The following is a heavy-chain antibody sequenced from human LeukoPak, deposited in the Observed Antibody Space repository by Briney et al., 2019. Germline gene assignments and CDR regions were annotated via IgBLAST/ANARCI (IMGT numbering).Heavy chain of an antibody. D-gene: IGHD3-22*01. V-gene: IGHV1-69*04. Sequence: VASVKVSCKASGGTFSSYAISWVRQAPGQGLEWMGRIIPILGIANYAQKFQGRVTITADKSTSTAYMELSSLRSEDTAVYYCARVAYYYDSSGYYRGYYYGMDVWGQGTTVTVSS. CDR2: IIPILGIA. CDR3: ARVAYYYDSSGYYRGYYYGMDV. J-gene: IGHJ6*02. CDR1: GGTFSSYA.